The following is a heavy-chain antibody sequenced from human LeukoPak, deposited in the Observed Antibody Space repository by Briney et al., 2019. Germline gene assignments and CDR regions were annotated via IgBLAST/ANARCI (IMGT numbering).Heavy chain of an antibody. Sequence: SETLSLTCTVSGGSISSYYWSWIRQPPGKGLEWIGYIYYSGSTNYNPSLKSRVTISVDTSKNQFSLKPSSVTAADTAVYYCARRPSGVGYCSGGSCYSGYYYGMDVWGQGTTVTVSS. D-gene: IGHD2-15*01. CDR3: ARRPSGVGYCSGGSCYSGYYYGMDV. V-gene: IGHV4-59*01. J-gene: IGHJ6*02. CDR2: IYYSGST. CDR1: GGSISSYY.